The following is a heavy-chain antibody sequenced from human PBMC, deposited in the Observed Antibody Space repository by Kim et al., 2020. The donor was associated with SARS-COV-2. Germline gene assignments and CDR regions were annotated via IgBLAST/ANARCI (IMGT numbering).Heavy chain of an antibody. D-gene: IGHD3-10*01. CDR1: GYTFTRNA. V-gene: IGHV1-3*01. CDR2: INAANGNT. J-gene: IGHJ6*02. Sequence: ASVKVSCKASGYTFTRNAMHWVRQAPGQRLEWMGWINAANGNTKYSQKFQGRVTIIRDTSASTAYMELSSLRSEDTAVYYCARARRIDTVQGVPTDVYGMDVWGQGTTVTVSS. CDR3: ARARRIDTVQGVPTDVYGMDV.